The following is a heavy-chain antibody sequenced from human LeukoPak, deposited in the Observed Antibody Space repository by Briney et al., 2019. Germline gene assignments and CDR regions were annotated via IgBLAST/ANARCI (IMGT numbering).Heavy chain of an antibody. J-gene: IGHJ4*02. CDR3: ARDMSSGWYFPFDY. Sequence: PSETLSLTCTVSGGSISSYYWSWIRQPPGKGLEWIGYIYYSGSTNYNPSLKSRVTISVDTSKNQLSLKLSSVTAADTAVYFCARDMSSGWYFPFDYWGQGTLVTVSS. V-gene: IGHV4-59*01. CDR1: GGSISSYY. CDR2: IYYSGST. D-gene: IGHD6-19*01.